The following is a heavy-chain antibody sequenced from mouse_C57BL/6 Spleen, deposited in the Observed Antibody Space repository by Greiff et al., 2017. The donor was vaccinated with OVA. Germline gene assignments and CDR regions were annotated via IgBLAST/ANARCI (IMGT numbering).Heavy chain of an antibody. CDR3: AKEGSGYPAWFAD. D-gene: IGHD3-2*02. V-gene: IGHV2-5*01. J-gene: IGHJ3*01. CDR2: KWRGGST. CDR1: GFSLTSYG. Sequence: QVQLKESGPGLVQPSQSLSITCTVSGFSLTSYGVHWVRQSPGKGLEWLGVKWRGGSTDYNAAFMSRLSITKDNSKSQVFFKMNSLQADDTAIYYCAKEGSGYPAWFADWGQGTLVTVSA.